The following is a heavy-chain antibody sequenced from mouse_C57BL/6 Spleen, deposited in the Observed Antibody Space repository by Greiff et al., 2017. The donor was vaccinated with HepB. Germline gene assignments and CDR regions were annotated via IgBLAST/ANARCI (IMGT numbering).Heavy chain of an antibody. Sequence: VQLQQSGAELARPGASVKLSCKASGYTFTSYGISWVKQRTGQGLEWIGEIYPRSGNTYYNEKFKGKATLTADKSSSTAYMELRSLTSEDSALYFCASYDYDYAIDYWGQGTSVTVSS. CDR3: ASYDYDYAIDY. J-gene: IGHJ4*01. D-gene: IGHD2-4*01. CDR1: GYTFTSYG. CDR2: IYPRSGNT. V-gene: IGHV1-81*01.